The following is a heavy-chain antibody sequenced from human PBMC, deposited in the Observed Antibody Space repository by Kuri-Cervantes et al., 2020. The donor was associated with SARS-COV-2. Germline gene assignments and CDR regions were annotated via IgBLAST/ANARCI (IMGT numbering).Heavy chain of an antibody. J-gene: IGHJ6*02. CDR2: IWYDGSNK. CDR3: ARAYSSGWYYYYGMDV. D-gene: IGHD6-19*01. CDR1: GFTFSSYG. Sequence: GGSLRLSCAASGFTFSSYGMHWVRQAPGKGLEWVAVIWYDGSNKYYADSVKGRFTISRDNSKNTLYLQMNGLRAEDTAVYYCARAYSSGWYYYYGMDVWGQGTTVTVSS. V-gene: IGHV3-33*01.